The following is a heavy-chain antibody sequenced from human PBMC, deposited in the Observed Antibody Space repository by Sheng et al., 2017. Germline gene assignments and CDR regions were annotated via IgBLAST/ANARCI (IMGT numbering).Heavy chain of an antibody. CDR2: IYYTGIQ. D-gene: IGHD3-10*01. J-gene: IGHJ4*02. CDR3: ARHYDYYGSGPGY. Sequence: QLQLQESGPGLVKPSETLSLTCTVSGGSISSSSYYWGWIRQPPGKGLEWIGSIYYTGIQLYNPSLKSRVTISVDTSKNQFSLKLSSVTAADTAVYYCARHYDYYGSGPGYWGQGTLVTVSS. CDR1: GGSISSSSYY. V-gene: IGHV4-39*01.